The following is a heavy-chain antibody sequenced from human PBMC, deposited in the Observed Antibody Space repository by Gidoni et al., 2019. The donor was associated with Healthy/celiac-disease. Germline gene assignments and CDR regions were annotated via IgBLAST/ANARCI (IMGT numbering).Heavy chain of an antibody. CDR3: ARLRAAAAGRGGYYYYYMDV. Sequence: QVQLQQWGAGLLKPSETLSLTCAVYGGSFSGYYWSWIRQPPGKGLEWIGEINHSGSTNYNPSLKSRVTISVDTSKNQFSLKLSSVTAADTAVYYCARLRAAAAGRGGYYYYYMDVWGKGTTVTVSS. CDR2: INHSGST. CDR1: GGSFSGYY. J-gene: IGHJ6*03. D-gene: IGHD6-13*01. V-gene: IGHV4-34*01.